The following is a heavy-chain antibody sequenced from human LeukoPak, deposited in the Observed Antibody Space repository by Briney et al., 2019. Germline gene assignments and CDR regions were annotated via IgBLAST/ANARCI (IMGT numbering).Heavy chain of an antibody. J-gene: IGHJ5*02. CDR2: ISAYNGNT. D-gene: IGHD3-16*01. CDR1: GYTFTSYG. CDR3: ARMWVIGTTFGGVPRGWFDP. V-gene: IGHV1-18*01. Sequence: ASVKVSCKASGYTFTSYGISWVRQAPGQGLEWMGWISAYNGNTNYAQKLQGRVTMTTDTSTSTAYMELRSLRSDDTAVYCCARMWVIGTTFGGVPRGWFDPWGQGTLVTVSS.